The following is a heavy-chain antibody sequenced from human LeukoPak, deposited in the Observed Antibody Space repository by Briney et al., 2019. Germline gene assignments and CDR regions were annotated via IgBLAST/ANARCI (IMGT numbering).Heavy chain of an antibody. V-gene: IGHV3-30*18. D-gene: IGHD3-16*02. CDR1: GFTFSTYG. J-gene: IGHJ4*02. CDR3: AKEVGDDYIWESYRYFDY. CDR2: ISYDGSNK. Sequence: PGGSLRLSCAPPGFTFSTYGMHWVRQAPGKGLEWVAVISYDGSNKYYAASVKGRFTISRDNFENTLFLQMNSLRAEDTAVYYCAKEVGDDYIWESYRYFDYWGQGTLVTVSS.